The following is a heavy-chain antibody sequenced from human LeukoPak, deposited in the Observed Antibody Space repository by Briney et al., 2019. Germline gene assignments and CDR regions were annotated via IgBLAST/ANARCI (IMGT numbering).Heavy chain of an antibody. V-gene: IGHV4-59*11. CDR3: ARFSWGCSTASCYLTN. CDR2: IYYTGTT. D-gene: IGHD2-2*01. Sequence: SETLSLTCTVGGGSLSGHYWGWIRQPPGKGLELVGHIYYTGTTFYNPSLNSRVTITLDTSRNQFSLRLTTVIAADTAVYYCARFSWGCSTASCYLTNWGQGALVTVSS. CDR1: GGSLSGHY. J-gene: IGHJ4*02.